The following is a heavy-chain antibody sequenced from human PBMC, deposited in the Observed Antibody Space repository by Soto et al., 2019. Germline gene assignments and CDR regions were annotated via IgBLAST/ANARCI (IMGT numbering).Heavy chain of an antibody. J-gene: IGHJ6*02. D-gene: IGHD2-2*01. CDR2: MYNSGST. CDR3: ARAPSSSWKNYSYYYGMDV. V-gene: IGHV4-59*01. Sequence: LSLTCTVSGGSINIYYWSWIRQPPGKGLEWIGYMYNSGSTNYNPSLKSRVTISVDTSEKQISLKLSSVTAADTAVYYCARAPSSSWKNYSYYYGMDVWGQGTTVTVS. CDR1: GGSINIYY.